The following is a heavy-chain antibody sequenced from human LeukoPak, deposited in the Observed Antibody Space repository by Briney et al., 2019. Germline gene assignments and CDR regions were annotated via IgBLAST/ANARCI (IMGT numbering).Heavy chain of an antibody. D-gene: IGHD2-15*01. V-gene: IGHV1-69*13. CDR2: IIPIFGTA. CDR1: GGTFSSYA. J-gene: IGHJ4*02. Sequence: SVKASCKASGGTFSSYAISWVRQAPGQGLEWMGGIIPIFGTANYAQKFQGRVTITADESTSTAYMELSSLRSEDTAVYYCAREQADCSGGSCYGVLDYWSQGTLVTVSS. CDR3: AREQADCSGGSCYGVLDY.